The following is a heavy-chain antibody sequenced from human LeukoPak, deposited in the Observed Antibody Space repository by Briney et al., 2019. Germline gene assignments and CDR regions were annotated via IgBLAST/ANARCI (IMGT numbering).Heavy chain of an antibody. Sequence: PGGSLRLSCAASGFTFSSSWMSWVRQAPGKGLEWVGRIKSNGDGGTTDYAAPVRGRFSIRRDDSKNTVYLHMNSLKIEDTGVYYCTTDVRATYGDYGLFDYWGQGTLVTVSS. CDR3: TTDVRATYGDYGLFDY. CDR1: GFTFSSSW. V-gene: IGHV3-15*01. CDR2: IKSNGDGGTT. J-gene: IGHJ4*02. D-gene: IGHD4-17*01.